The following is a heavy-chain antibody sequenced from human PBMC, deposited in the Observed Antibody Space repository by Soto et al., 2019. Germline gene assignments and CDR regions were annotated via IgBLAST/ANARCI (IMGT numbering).Heavy chain of an antibody. CDR3: ASGGTPIDY. V-gene: IGHV3-23*01. Sequence: GGSLRLSCAASGFTFSSYAMSWVRQAPGKGLEWVSAISGSGGSTYYAESVKGRFTISRDNSKNTLYLQMDSLIFDDTAVYYCASGGTPIDYWGQGTLVTVSS. D-gene: IGHD3-16*01. CDR2: ISGSGGST. CDR1: GFTFSSYA. J-gene: IGHJ4*02.